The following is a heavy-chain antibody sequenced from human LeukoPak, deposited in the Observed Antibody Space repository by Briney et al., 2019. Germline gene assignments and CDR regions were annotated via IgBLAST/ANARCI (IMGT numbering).Heavy chain of an antibody. Sequence: GGSLRLSCAASGFTFDDYAMHWVRQAPGKGLEWVSGISWNSGSIGYADSVKGRFTISRDNSKNTLYLQMNSLRAEDTAVYYCAKEHGGSSWYEDAFDIWGQGTMVTVSS. CDR1: GFTFDDYA. CDR2: ISWNSGSI. J-gene: IGHJ3*02. CDR3: AKEHGGSSWYEDAFDI. V-gene: IGHV3-9*01. D-gene: IGHD6-13*01.